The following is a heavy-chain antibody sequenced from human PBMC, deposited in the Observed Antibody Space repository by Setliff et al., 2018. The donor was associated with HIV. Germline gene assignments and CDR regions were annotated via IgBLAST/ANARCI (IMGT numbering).Heavy chain of an antibody. CDR1: GYPFTYRY. CDR3: ASSLYYYDSSGYYPDAFDI. CDR2: ITPFNGNT. V-gene: IGHV1-45*02. D-gene: IGHD3-22*01. J-gene: IGHJ3*02. Sequence: SVKVSCKASGYPFTYRYLHWVRQAPGQALEWMGWITPFNGNTNYAQKFQDRVTITRDRSMSTAYMELSSLRSEDTAMYYCASSLYYYDSSGYYPDAFDIWGQGTMVTVSS.